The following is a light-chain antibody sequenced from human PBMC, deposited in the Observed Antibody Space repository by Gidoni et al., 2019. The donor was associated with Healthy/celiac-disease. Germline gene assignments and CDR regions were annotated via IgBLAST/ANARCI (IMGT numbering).Light chain of an antibody. CDR1: QSVSSN. CDR3: QQYNNWLT. Sequence: EIVMTPSTATLSVSPGERATPSCRASQSVSSNLAWYQQKPGQAPRLLIYGASTRATGIPARFSVSGSGTEFTLTISSLQSEDFAVYYCQQYNNWLTFGGGTKVEIK. V-gene: IGKV3-15*01. J-gene: IGKJ4*01. CDR2: GAS.